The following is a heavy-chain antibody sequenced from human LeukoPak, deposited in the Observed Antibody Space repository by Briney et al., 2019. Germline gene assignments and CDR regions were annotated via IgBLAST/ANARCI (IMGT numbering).Heavy chain of an antibody. CDR2: IKQDGIEK. D-gene: IGHD3-22*01. CDR3: ARTDNSGHHNS. Sequence: PGGSLRLSCAASGFSFSNYWMTWVRQAPGKGLEWVANIKQDGIEKYYMGSMKGRFTISRDNSRNSLYLQMNSLRAEDTAVYYCARTDNSGHHNSWGQGTLVTVSS. V-gene: IGHV3-7*01. J-gene: IGHJ5*02. CDR1: GFSFSNYW.